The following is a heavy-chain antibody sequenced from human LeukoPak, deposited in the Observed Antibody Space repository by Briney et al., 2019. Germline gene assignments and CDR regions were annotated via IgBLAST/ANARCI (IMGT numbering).Heavy chain of an antibody. Sequence: SQSLSLTCAISGDSVSSNSATWNWIRQSPSRGLEWLGRTYYRSKWYNDYAVSVKSRITINPDTSKSQFSLQLNSVTPEDTAVYYCTRAGSYGYYWYFDLWGRGTLVTVSS. CDR1: GDSVSSNSAT. V-gene: IGHV6-1*01. J-gene: IGHJ2*01. CDR2: TYYRSKWYN. D-gene: IGHD5-18*01. CDR3: TRAGSYGYYWYFDL.